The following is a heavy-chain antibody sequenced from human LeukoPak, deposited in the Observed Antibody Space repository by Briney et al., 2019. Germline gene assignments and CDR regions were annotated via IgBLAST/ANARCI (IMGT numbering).Heavy chain of an antibody. V-gene: IGHV3-7*01. CDR3: AREESGGRFDY. CDR1: GFTFSSYW. CDR2: IKQDGSEK. D-gene: IGHD2-8*02. J-gene: IGHJ4*02. Sequence: GGSLRLSCAASGFTFSSYWMTWVRQAPGKGLEWVANIKQDGSEKYYVDSVKGRVTISRDNVKKSLYLQMNSLRVEDTAVYYCAREESGGRFDYWGQGTLVTVSS.